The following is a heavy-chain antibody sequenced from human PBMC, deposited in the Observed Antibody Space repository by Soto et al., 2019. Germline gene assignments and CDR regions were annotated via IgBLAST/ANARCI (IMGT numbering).Heavy chain of an antibody. CDR3: ASSTAYRIFDC. CDR1: GFSLTTPGVS. J-gene: IGHJ4*02. D-gene: IGHD3-16*01. Sequence: QITLKESGPTLVKPTQTLKLTCTFSGFSLTTPGVSVGWARQPPGKALEWLALIFWDDDKRYSPSLKSRLTITQDTSQNQVVLTMTNMDPVDTATYYCASSTAYRIFDCWGQGTLVAVSS. CDR2: IFWDDDK. V-gene: IGHV2-5*02.